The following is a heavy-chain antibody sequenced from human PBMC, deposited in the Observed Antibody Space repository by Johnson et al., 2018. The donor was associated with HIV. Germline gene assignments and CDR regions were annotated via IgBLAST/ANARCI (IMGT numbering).Heavy chain of an antibody. CDR3: AKGSRANTYGFDAFDI. D-gene: IGHD5-24*01. V-gene: IGHV3-7*05. CDR2: IKQDGSVK. Sequence: MQLVESGGGVVQPGRSLRLSCAASGFTFNNVWMHWVRQAPGKGLEWVANIKQDGSVKNSVDSVKGRFTISRDNSMDTLYLQMNNLRAEDTAVYYCAKGSRANTYGFDAFDIWGQGTMVTVSS. CDR1: GFTFNNVW. J-gene: IGHJ3*02.